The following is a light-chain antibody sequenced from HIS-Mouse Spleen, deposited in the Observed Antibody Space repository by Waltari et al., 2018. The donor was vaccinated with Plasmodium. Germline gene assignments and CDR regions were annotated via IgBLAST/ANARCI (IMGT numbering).Light chain of an antibody. V-gene: IGLV2-11*01. CDR2: DVS. CDR1: SRDVCGYKY. CDR3: CSYAGSYTLV. Sequence: SALTQPRSVSGSPGQSVTISCTGTSRDVCGYKYVSWYQQHPGKAPKLMIYDVSKRPSGVPDRFSGSKSGNTASLTISGLQAEDEADYYCCSYAGSYTLVFGGGTKLTVL. J-gene: IGLJ2*01.